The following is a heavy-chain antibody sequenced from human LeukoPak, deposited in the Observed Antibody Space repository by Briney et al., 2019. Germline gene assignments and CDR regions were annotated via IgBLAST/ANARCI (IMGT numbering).Heavy chain of an antibody. CDR1: GLTFGNYN. J-gene: IGHJ6*03. D-gene: IGHD1-26*01. CDR3: ARDPYSGNYGNYYYYYMDV. Sequence: GGSLRLSCAASGLTFGNYNINWFPKAPGKPMGWVHSIPISGTYNFYADSVRGRFTISRDNAKNSLYLQMDSLGPEDTAVYYCARDPYSGNYGNYYYYYMDVWGKGTTVTISS. CDR2: IPISGTYN. V-gene: IGHV3-21*01.